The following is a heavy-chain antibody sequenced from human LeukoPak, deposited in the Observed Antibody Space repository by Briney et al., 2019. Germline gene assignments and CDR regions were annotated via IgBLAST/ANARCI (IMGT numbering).Heavy chain of an antibody. Sequence: GASVKVSCKASGYTFSSHGISWVRQAPGQGLEWMGWISCYDGDTKYVQKFQGRVTMTTDTSTSTAYMELRSLRSDDTAVYFRARDPSNSIGRMTWFDPWGQGTLVTVSS. J-gene: IGHJ5*02. CDR2: ISCYDGDT. CDR1: GYTFSSHG. V-gene: IGHV1-18*01. D-gene: IGHD2/OR15-2a*01. CDR3: ARDPSNSIGRMTWFDP.